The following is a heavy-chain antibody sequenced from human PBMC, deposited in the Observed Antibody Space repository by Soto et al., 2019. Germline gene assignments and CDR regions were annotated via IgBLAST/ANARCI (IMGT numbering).Heavy chain of an antibody. D-gene: IGHD2-15*01. CDR1: GGTFSSYA. CDR2: IIPIFGTA. J-gene: IGHJ2*01. V-gene: IGHV1-69*06. CDR3: ARKLGYCSGGSCLGFDL. Sequence: QVQLVQSGAEVKKPGSSVKVSCKASGGTFSSYAISWVRQAPGQGLEWMGGIIPIFGTANYAQKFQGRVTITADKSTSTVYMELSSLRSEDTAVYYCARKLGYCSGGSCLGFDLWGRGTLVTVSS.